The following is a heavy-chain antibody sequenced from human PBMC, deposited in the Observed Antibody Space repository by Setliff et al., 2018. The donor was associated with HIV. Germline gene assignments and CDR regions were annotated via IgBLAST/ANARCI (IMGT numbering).Heavy chain of an antibody. CDR3: VRGGTNWIDQ. Sequence: SETLSLTCTVSGGSISSGSYYWTWIRQPAGKGLEWIGHIYTGGTTNYNPSLKSRVTISVDTSRNQCSLNLSSVTAADTAVYYCVRGGTNWIDQWGQGTLVTVSS. CDR2: IYTGGTT. D-gene: IGHD6-25*01. V-gene: IGHV4-61*09. CDR1: GGSISSGSYY. J-gene: IGHJ5*02.